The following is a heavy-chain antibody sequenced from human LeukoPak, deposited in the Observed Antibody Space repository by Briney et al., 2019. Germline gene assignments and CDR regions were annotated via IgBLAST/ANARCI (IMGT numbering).Heavy chain of an antibody. CDR2: IYYSGST. D-gene: IGHD6-19*01. Sequence: SSETLSLTCTVSGGSISSSSYYWGWIRQPPGKGLEWIGSIYYSGSTHYNPSLKSRVTISVDTSNNQFSLKLNSVTAADTAVYYCARDVTSVAGTAYYWGQGTLVTVSS. V-gene: IGHV4-39*07. CDR1: GGSISSSSYY. CDR3: ARDVTSVAGTAYY. J-gene: IGHJ4*02.